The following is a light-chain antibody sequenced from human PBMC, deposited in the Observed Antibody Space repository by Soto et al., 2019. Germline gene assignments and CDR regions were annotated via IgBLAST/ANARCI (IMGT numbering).Light chain of an antibody. V-gene: IGKV4-1*01. CDR1: QSVLYSSNNKNY. Sequence: DIVMTQSPDSLAVSLGERATINCKSSQSVLYSSNNKNYLAWYQQKPGQPPKLLIYWASTRESGVPDRLRGSGSGTDFTLTISSLQAEDVAVYYCQQYYSAPWTFGQGTKVEIK. CDR3: QQYYSAPWT. CDR2: WAS. J-gene: IGKJ1*01.